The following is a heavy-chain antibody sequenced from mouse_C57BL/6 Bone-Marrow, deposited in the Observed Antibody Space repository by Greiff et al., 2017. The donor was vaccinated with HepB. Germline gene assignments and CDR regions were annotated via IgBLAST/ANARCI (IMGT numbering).Heavy chain of an antibody. CDR3: ARRDGSSPYAMDY. CDR1: GYAFSSYW. CDR2: IYPGDGDT. Sequence: QVQLKESGAELVKPGASVKISCKASGYAFSSYWMNWVKQRPGKGLEWIGQIYPGDGDTNYNGKFKGKATLTADKSSSTAYMQLSSLTSEDSAVYFCARRDGSSPYAMDYWGQGTSVTVSS. D-gene: IGHD1-1*01. J-gene: IGHJ4*01. V-gene: IGHV1-80*01.